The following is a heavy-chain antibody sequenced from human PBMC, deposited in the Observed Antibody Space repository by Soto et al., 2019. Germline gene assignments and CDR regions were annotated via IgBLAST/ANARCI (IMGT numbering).Heavy chain of an antibody. V-gene: IGHV1-3*01. Sequence: ASVKVSCKASGYTFTSYAMHWVRQASGQRLEWMGWINADNGNTKYSQKLQGRVTMTTDTSTSTAYMELRSLRSDDTAVYYCARVQSHSGYEEYYYYYYMDVWGKGTTVTVSS. CDR2: INADNGNT. D-gene: IGHD5-12*01. CDR1: GYTFTSYA. CDR3: ARVQSHSGYEEYYYYYYMDV. J-gene: IGHJ6*03.